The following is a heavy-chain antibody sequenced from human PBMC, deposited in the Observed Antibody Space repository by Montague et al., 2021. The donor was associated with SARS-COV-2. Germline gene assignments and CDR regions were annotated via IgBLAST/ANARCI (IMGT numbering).Heavy chain of an antibody. CDR1: GGSISSSNYY. Sequence: SETLSLTCTVSGGSISSSNYYWDWIRQPPGKGLEWIGSIYDSGSTYHNPSLKSRVIISVDTSKNHFSLKLSSVTAADTAVYYCARRGRKLLPVATTIGGFDIWGQGTMVTVSS. J-gene: IGHJ3*02. CDR2: IYDSGST. CDR3: ARRGRKLLPVATTIGGFDI. V-gene: IGHV4-39*02. D-gene: IGHD5-12*01.